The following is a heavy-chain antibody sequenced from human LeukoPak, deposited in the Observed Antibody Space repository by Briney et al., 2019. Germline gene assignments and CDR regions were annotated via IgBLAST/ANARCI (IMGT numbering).Heavy chain of an antibody. V-gene: IGHV3-9*01. CDR2: ISWNSGSI. CDR3: TRDQDDDAAGATLDY. J-gene: IGHJ4*02. CDR1: GFTFDDYA. Sequence: GGSLRLSCAASGFTFDDYAMHWVRQAPGKGLEWVSGISWNSGSIGYADSVKGRFTISRDNAKNSLHLQMNSLRAEDTAVYYCTRDQDDDAAGATLDYWGQGTLVTVSS. D-gene: IGHD1-26*01.